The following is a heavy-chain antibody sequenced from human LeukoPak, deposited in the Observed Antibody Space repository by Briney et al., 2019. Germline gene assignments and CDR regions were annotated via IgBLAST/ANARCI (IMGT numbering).Heavy chain of an antibody. V-gene: IGHV4-61*02. J-gene: IGHJ6*03. CDR2: MYNRGST. CDR3: TRVIEYYYYMDV. D-gene: IGHD5-24*01. Sequence: PSQTLSLTCIVSGGSISSGSYYWSWIRQPAGKGLEWIGRMYNRGSTNYNPSLRSRVTISVDTSKNQFSLKLSSVTAADTAVYYCTRVIEYYYYMDVWGKGTTVTVSS. CDR1: GGSISSGSYY.